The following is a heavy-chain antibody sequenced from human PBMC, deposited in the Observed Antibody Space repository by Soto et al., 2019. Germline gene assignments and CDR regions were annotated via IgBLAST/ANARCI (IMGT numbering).Heavy chain of an antibody. D-gene: IGHD1-20*01. CDR1: GYSFTNYW. V-gene: IGHV5-51*01. Sequence: GESLKISCKGSGYSFTNYWIGWVRQMPGKGLEWMGIIYPGDSDTRYSPSFQGQVTISADKSISTAYLQWRSLKASDSAMYYCARSRITGSTWTFEYWGQGTLVTVSS. J-gene: IGHJ4*02. CDR3: ARSRITGSTWTFEY. CDR2: IYPGDSDT.